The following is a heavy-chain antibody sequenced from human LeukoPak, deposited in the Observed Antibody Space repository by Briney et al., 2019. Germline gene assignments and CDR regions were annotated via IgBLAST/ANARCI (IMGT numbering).Heavy chain of an antibody. CDR1: GFTFSSYW. D-gene: IGHD4-17*01. CDR3: TKDRIGKNHGDYDSIDY. J-gene: IGHJ4*02. V-gene: IGHV3-74*01. CDR2: INSDGSTT. Sequence: GGSLRLSCAASGFTFSSYWMHWVRQTPGKGLVWVSNINSDGSTTTYADSVKGRFTISRDNAKNSLYLQMNSLRAEDTALYYCTKDRIGKNHGDYDSIDYWGQGTLVTVSS.